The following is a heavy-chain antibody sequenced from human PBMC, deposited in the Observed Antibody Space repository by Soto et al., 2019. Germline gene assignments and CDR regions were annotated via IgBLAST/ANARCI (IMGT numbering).Heavy chain of an antibody. J-gene: IGHJ4*02. D-gene: IGHD6-13*01. V-gene: IGHV4-30-2*01. Sequence: SETLSLTCAVSGGSISSGGYSWSWIRQPPGKGLEWIGYIYHSGSTYYNPSLKSRVTISVDRSKNQFSLKLSSVTAADTAVYYCARASGHSSSWYFDYWGQGTLVTVSS. CDR2: IYHSGST. CDR3: ARASGHSSSWYFDY. CDR1: GGSISSGGYS.